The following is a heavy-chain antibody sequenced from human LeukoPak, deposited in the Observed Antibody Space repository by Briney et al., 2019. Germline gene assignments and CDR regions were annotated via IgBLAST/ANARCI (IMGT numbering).Heavy chain of an antibody. CDR1: GYTFTSYY. CDR3: ATVRWGAYFQH. D-gene: IGHD3-16*01. Sequence: ASVKVSCKASGYTFTSYYIHWVRQAPGQGLEWMGWINPNSGGTNYAQKFQGRVTMTRDTSISTAYMELSRLRSDDTAVYYCATVRWGAYFQHWGQGTLVTVSS. V-gene: IGHV1-2*02. J-gene: IGHJ1*01. CDR2: INPNSGGT.